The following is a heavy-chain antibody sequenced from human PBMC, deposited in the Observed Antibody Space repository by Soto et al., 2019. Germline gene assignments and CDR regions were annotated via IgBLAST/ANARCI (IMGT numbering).Heavy chain of an antibody. CDR1: GYTFTSYD. Sequence: ASVKVSCKASGYTFTSYDINWVRQATGQGLEWMGWMNPNSGNTGYAQKFQGRVTMTRNTSISTAYMELSSLRSEDTAVYYCARGYYYDFWSGYYSWFDPWGQGTLVIVSS. CDR2: MNPNSGNT. J-gene: IGHJ5*02. D-gene: IGHD3-3*01. V-gene: IGHV1-8*01. CDR3: ARGYYYDFWSGYYSWFDP.